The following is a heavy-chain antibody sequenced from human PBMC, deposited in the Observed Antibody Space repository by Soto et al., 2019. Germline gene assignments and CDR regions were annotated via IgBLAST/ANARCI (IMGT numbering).Heavy chain of an antibody. V-gene: IGHV3-48*02. CDR2: ISGSSKTI. D-gene: IGHD1-26*01. CDR3: ARDKKWAFDY. Sequence: EVQLVESGGGLVQPGGSLRLSCVASGFTFSGDSMNWVRQAPGKGLEWVSYISGSSKTIYYADSVKGRFTISRDNAKNSLYMQMNSLRDEDTAVYYCARDKKWAFDYWGQGALVTVPS. J-gene: IGHJ4*02. CDR1: GFTFSGDS.